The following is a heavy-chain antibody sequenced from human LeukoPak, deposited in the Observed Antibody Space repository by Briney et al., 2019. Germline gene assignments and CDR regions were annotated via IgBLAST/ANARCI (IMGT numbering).Heavy chain of an antibody. CDR1: GFTFSDYW. Sequence: GGSLRLSCAASGFTFSDYWMGWVRQAPGKGLEWVANIKQDGSEQYYVASVKGRFTISRDNAKNSLYLQMNSLRAEDAAVYYCARDRSKDFWSGYLHYDYWGQGTLVTVSS. CDR3: ARDRSKDFWSGYLHYDY. V-gene: IGHV3-7*01. CDR2: IKQDGSEQ. D-gene: IGHD3-3*01. J-gene: IGHJ4*02.